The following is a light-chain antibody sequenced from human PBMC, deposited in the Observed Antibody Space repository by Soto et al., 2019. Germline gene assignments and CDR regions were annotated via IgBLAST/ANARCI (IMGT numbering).Light chain of an antibody. J-gene: IGKJ1*01. V-gene: IGKV1-5*03. CDR2: KAS. CDR3: HQYHNFPRT. Sequence: DIHMTQSPSPLSASVGDRVTITCRASQSISSWLAWYQQKPGQAPNLLIYKASTLESGVPSRFSGSGSGTEFTLTVSSLQPDDFATYYCHQYHNFPRTFGQGTKVDIK. CDR1: QSISSW.